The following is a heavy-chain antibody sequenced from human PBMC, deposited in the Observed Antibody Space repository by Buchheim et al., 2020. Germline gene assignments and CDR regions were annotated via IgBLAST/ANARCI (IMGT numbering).Heavy chain of an antibody. Sequence: QVQLVESGGGVVQPGRSLRLSCAASGFTFSSYGMHWVRQAPGKGLEWVAVISYDGSNKYYADSVKGRFTISRDNSKNTLYLKMNSLRAEDTAVYDCARDRAMPSSYYGMDVWGQGTT. J-gene: IGHJ6*02. D-gene: IGHD2-2*01. V-gene: IGHV3-30*03. CDR2: ISYDGSNK. CDR1: GFTFSSYG. CDR3: ARDRAMPSSYYGMDV.